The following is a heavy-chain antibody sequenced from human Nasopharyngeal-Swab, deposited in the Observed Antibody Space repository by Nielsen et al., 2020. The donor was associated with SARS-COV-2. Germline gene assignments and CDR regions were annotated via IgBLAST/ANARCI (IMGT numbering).Heavy chain of an antibody. D-gene: IGHD3-22*01. CDR3: ARGTVYYYDSSGYYYYYYSGMDV. Sequence: IRQPPGKGLEWIGEINHSGSTNYNPSLKSRVTISVDTSKNQFSLKLSSVTAADTAVYYCARGTVYYYDSSGYYYYYYSGMDVWGQGTTVTVSS. J-gene: IGHJ6*02. V-gene: IGHV4-34*01. CDR2: INHSGST.